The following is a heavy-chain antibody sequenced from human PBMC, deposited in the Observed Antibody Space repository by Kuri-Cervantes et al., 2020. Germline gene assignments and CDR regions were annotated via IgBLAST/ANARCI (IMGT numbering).Heavy chain of an antibody. CDR1: GFTFSSYA. V-gene: IGHV3-23*01. D-gene: IGHD3-22*01. CDR2: ISGGVGST. CDR3: VKSSSGYRD. J-gene: IGHJ4*02. Sequence: GESLKISCAASGFTFSSYAMYWVRQAPGKGLEWVSAISGGVGSTYYADSVKGRFTISRDNSKNTLYLQMNSLRDEDTAMYYCVKSSSGYRDWGQGTLVTVSS.